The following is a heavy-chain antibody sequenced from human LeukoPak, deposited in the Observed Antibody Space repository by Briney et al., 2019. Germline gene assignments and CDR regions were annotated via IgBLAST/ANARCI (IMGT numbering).Heavy chain of an antibody. CDR3: AKACDSSGYAAFDI. J-gene: IGHJ3*02. D-gene: IGHD3-22*01. Sequence: PGGSLRLSCAASGFTFSTYAMSWVRQAPGKGLGWVSAISGSGGSTYYADSVKGRFTISRDNSENTLYLQMNSLRAEDAAVYYCAKACDSSGYAAFDIWGQGTMVTVSS. V-gene: IGHV3-23*01. CDR2: ISGSGGST. CDR1: GFTFSTYA.